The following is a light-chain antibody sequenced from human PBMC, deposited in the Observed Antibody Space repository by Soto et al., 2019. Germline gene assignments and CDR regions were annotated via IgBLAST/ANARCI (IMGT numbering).Light chain of an antibody. Sequence: DIQMTQSPSSLSASVGDRVTITCRTSQIINSYLAWYQQKPGRAPNLVIYAASSLQSGVPSRFSGSGSGTHFTLTISSLQPEDYATYYCQQTYLAPYTFGQGTKLEIK. V-gene: IGKV1-39*01. CDR3: QQTYLAPYT. J-gene: IGKJ2*01. CDR1: QIINSY. CDR2: AAS.